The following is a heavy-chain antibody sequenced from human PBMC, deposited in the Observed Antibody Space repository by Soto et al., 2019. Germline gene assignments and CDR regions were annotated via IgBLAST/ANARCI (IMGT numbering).Heavy chain of an antibody. CDR2: ISSSSSTI. V-gene: IGHV3-48*02. CDR1: GFTFSSYS. D-gene: IGHD3-22*01. CDR3: ARQFTMIVVVIRSPRGAFDI. Sequence: PGGSVRLSCAASGFTFSSYSMNWVRQAPGKGLEWVSYISSSSSTIYYADSVKGRFTISRDNAKNSLYLQMNSLRDEDTAVYYCARQFTMIVVVIRSPRGAFDIWGQGTMVTVS. J-gene: IGHJ3*02.